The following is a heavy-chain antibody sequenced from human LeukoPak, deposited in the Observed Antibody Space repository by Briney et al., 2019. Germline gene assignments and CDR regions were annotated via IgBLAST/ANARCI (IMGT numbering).Heavy chain of an antibody. CDR3: ARDKRVTIDY. CDR1: GFTFSSYG. V-gene: IGHV3-33*01. CDR2: IWYDGSNK. J-gene: IGHJ4*02. Sequence: GGSLRFSCAASGFTFSSYGMHWVRQAPGKGLEWVAVIWYDGSNKYYADSVKGRFTISRDNSKNTLYLQMNSLGAEDTAVYYCARDKRVTIDYWGQGTLVTVSS. D-gene: IGHD3-3*01.